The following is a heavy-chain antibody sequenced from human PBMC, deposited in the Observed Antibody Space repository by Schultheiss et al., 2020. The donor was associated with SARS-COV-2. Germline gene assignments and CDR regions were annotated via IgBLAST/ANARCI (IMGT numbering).Heavy chain of an antibody. CDR3: AKDQLRFSDAFDI. Sequence: GGSLRLSCAASGFTFSSYAMSWVRQAPGKGLEWVSAISGSGGSTYYADSVKGRFTISRDNYKNTLYLQMNSLRAEDTAVYYCAKDQLRFSDAFDIWGQGTMVTVSS. CDR1: GFTFSSYA. V-gene: IGHV3-23*01. D-gene: IGHD3-3*01. J-gene: IGHJ3*02. CDR2: ISGSGGST.